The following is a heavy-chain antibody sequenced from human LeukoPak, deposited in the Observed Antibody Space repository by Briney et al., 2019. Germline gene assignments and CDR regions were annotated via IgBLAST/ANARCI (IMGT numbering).Heavy chain of an antibody. D-gene: IGHD2-15*01. CDR3: ARVRIGYCSGGSCYSSDY. Sequence: ASVKVSCKASGYTFTSYDINWVRQATGQGLEWMGWMNPNSGNTGYAQKFQGRVTMTRNTSISTAYMELSSLRSEDTAVYYCARVRIGYCSGGSCYSSDYWGQGTLVTVSS. J-gene: IGHJ4*02. CDR1: GYTFTSYD. CDR2: MNPNSGNT. V-gene: IGHV1-8*01.